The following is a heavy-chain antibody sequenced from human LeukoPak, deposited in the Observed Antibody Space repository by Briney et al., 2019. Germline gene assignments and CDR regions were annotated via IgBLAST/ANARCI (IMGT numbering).Heavy chain of an antibody. CDR2: LSYDGTTE. D-gene: IGHD5-18*01. V-gene: IGHV3-30*04. CDR3: ARAWDTAMGYFDY. CDR1: GFPFTYYA. Sequence: GGSLRLSCAASGFPFTYYAMQWVRQAPDKGLEWVASLSYDGTTEHYADSVKGRFTISRDTSKNILYLQMTSLRTEDTAVYYCARAWDTAMGYFDYWGQGTLVTVSS. J-gene: IGHJ4*02.